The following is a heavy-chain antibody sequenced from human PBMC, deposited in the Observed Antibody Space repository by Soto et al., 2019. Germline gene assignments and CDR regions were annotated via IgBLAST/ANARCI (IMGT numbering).Heavy chain of an antibody. D-gene: IGHD2-15*01. CDR3: AKAPLYCSGGSCPPAWYFDL. CDR2: ISGSGGST. J-gene: IGHJ2*01. Sequence: EVPLLESGGGLVQPGGSLRLSCAASGFTFSSCAMSWVRQAPGKGLEWVSAISGSGGSTYYADSVKGRFTISRDTSKNPLYLQMNSLRAEDTAVYYCAKAPLYCSGGSCPPAWYFDLWGRGTLVTVSS. V-gene: IGHV3-23*01. CDR1: GFTFSSCA.